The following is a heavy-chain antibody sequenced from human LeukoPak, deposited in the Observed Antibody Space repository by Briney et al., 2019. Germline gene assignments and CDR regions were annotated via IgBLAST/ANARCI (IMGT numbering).Heavy chain of an antibody. CDR2: IYYTGST. D-gene: IGHD3-22*01. CDR1: GGSLSTYY. Sequence: SETLSLTCTVSGGSLSTYYWSWIRQPPGKGLEWMGYIYYTGSTNHNPSLKSRVTMSVDTSKNQFSLKLNSVTAADTAVYYCARASGGYYNNWFDPWGQGTLVTVSS. V-gene: IGHV4-59*01. J-gene: IGHJ5*02. CDR3: ARASGGYYNNWFDP.